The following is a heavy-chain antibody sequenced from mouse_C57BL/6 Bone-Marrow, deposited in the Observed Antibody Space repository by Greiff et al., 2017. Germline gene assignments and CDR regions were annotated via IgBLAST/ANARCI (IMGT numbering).Heavy chain of an antibody. CDR1: GFTFSDYY. J-gene: IGHJ4*01. Sequence: EVKLMESEGGLVQPGSSMKLSCTASGFTFSDYYMAWVRQVPEKGLEWVANINYDGSSTYYLDSLKSRFIISRDNAKNILYLQMSSLKSEDTAAYYCAEEDDGFYAMDYWGQGTSVTVSS. CDR3: AEEDDGFYAMDY. CDR2: INYDGSST. D-gene: IGHD2-3*01. V-gene: IGHV5-16*01.